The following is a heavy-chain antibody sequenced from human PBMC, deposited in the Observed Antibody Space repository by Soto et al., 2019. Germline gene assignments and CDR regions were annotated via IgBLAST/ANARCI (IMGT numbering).Heavy chain of an antibody. V-gene: IGHV3-23*01. Sequence: GGSLSLSCTSSGFTFSTYAMTWVRQAPGKGLEWVSAISGSGSTYYADSVKGRFTISRDNSKNTLLLQMNSLRADDTAVYYCAKGWEVLPSWFDPWGQGTLVTVS. D-gene: IGHD1-26*01. CDR3: AKGWEVLPSWFDP. CDR1: GFTFSTYA. J-gene: IGHJ5*02. CDR2: ISGSGST.